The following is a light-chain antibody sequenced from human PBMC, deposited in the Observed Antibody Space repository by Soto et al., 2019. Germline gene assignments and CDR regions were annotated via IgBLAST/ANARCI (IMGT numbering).Light chain of an antibody. V-gene: IGLV2-14*03. Sequence: SALTQPASVSGSPGQSITISCTGTSSDVGGYNYVSWYQHHPGKAPQLMIYDVSNRPSGVSNRFSGSKSGNTASLTISGLQPEDEADYYCISYTTSNSRQIVLGTGTKLTVL. J-gene: IGLJ1*01. CDR3: ISYTTSNSRQIV. CDR1: SSDVGGYNY. CDR2: DVS.